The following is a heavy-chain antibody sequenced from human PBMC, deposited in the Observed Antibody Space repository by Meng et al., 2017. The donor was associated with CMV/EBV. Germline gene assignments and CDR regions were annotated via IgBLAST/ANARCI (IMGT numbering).Heavy chain of an antibody. CDR1: GGTFSSYA. CDR3: ASAVQDVVVPAAIRYSSGWYSPRAFDI. J-gene: IGHJ3*02. CDR2: IIPIFGTA. V-gene: IGHV1-69*05. D-gene: IGHD2-2*02. Sequence: SVKVSCKASGGTFSSYAISWVRQAPGQGLEWMGGIIPIFGTANYAQKFQGRVTIPTDESTGTAYMELSSLRSEDTAVYYCASAVQDVVVPAAIRYSSGWYSPRAFDIWGQGTMVTVSS.